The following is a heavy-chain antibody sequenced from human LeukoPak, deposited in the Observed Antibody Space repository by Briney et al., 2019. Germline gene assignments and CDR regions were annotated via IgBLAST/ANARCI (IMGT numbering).Heavy chain of an antibody. CDR3: ATDAYRVRESYYYYGMDV. V-gene: IGHV1-24*01. J-gene: IGHJ6*02. CDR1: GYTLTELS. D-gene: IGHD3-10*01. Sequence: GASVKVSCKVSGYTLTELSMHWVRQAPGKGLEWMGGFDPEDGGTIYAQKFQGRVTMTEDTSTDTAYMELSSLRSEDTAVYYCATDAYRVRESYYYYGMDVWGQGTTVTVSS. CDR2: FDPEDGGT.